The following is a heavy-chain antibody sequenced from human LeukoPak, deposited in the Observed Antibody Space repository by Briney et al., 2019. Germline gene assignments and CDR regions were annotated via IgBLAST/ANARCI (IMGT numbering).Heavy chain of an antibody. CDR2: IYYSGST. D-gene: IGHD3-22*01. J-gene: IGHJ4*02. CDR3: ARIHYYDTKIDY. CDR1: GGSISSSSYY. V-gene: IGHV4-39*07. Sequence: SETLSLTCTVSGGSISSSSYYWGWIRQPPGKGLEWIGSIYYSGSTYYNPSLKSRVTISVDTSKNQFSLKLSSVTAADTAVYYCARIHYYDTKIDYXXXGTXVXVSS.